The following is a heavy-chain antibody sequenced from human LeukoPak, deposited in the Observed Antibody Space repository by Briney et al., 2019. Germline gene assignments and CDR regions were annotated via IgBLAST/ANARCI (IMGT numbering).Heavy chain of an antibody. D-gene: IGHD2-2*01. V-gene: IGHV3-23*01. CDR2: INDDGSDT. J-gene: IGHJ4*02. CDR3: AKGATSCSY. Sequence: PGGSLRLSCAASGFTFSSYTMNWVRQAPGKGLEWVSAINDDGSDTYYRDSVKGRFTISRDNSKNTLYLQMNSLRAEDTAVYYCAKGATSCSYWGQGTLVTVSS. CDR1: GFTFSSYT.